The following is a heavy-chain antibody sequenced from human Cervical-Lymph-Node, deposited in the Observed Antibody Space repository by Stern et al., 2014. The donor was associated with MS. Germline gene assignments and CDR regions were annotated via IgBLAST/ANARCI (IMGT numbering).Heavy chain of an antibody. CDR1: GYSFTHYA. Sequence: QLVQSGSALKKPGASVKVSCKASGYSFTHYAISWMRQSPGQGLEWVGWINTNTGNPTYAQGFTGRFVLYLDTSVNTSLLQINSLKAEDTAIYYCARAVSITIIFGFAPWGQGPLVTVPS. CDR3: ARAVSITIIFGFAP. CDR2: INTNTGNP. J-gene: IGHJ5*02. V-gene: IGHV7-4-1*02. D-gene: IGHD3-3*01.